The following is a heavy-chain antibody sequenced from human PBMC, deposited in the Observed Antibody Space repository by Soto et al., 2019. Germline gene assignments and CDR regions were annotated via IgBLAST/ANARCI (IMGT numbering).Heavy chain of an antibody. J-gene: IGHJ6*02. CDR1: GGSISTDHYH. CDR3: AREDDGGDRDYYGLDV. CDR2: IHYSGSI. V-gene: IGHV4-30-4*01. Sequence: QVQLQESGPGLVRPSQTLSLTCTVSGGSISTDHYHWTWIRQTPGKGLEWIGYIHYSGSIHFNPSLQSRFSMSVDTSKNLFSLKLSSVTAADMAVYFCAREDDGGDRDYYGLDVWGQGTTVTVSS. D-gene: IGHD2-21*02.